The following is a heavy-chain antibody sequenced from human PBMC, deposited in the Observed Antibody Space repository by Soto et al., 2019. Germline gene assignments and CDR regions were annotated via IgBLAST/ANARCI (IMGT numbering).Heavy chain of an antibody. D-gene: IGHD3-22*01. V-gene: IGHV4-61*01. Sequence: QLQLHESGPGLLQPSETLSLTCSVSGGSVRSGSYYWTWIRQPPGKGLQWIGYIYQSGTTNYNASLKSRVTISIDTSQNQFFLKLNSVTAADTAVYYCARDSSGRPDYWGQGTLVTVSS. J-gene: IGHJ4*02. CDR3: ARDSSGRPDY. CDR2: IYQSGTT. CDR1: GGSVRSGSYY.